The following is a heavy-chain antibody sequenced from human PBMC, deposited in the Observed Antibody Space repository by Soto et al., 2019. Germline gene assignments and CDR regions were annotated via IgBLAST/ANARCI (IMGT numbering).Heavy chain of an antibody. CDR3: VRGGIAGNWFEP. V-gene: IGHV4-31*03. D-gene: IGHD6-13*01. CDR1: GGSITSGGFY. J-gene: IGHJ5*02. Sequence: QVQLQESGPGLVKPSQTLSLTCSVSGGSITSGGFYWSWIRQHPEKGLEWIAYIFHSGSTDFNPSLKGRIIISAATSKNQFSLKLTSVTAADTAVYYCVRGGIAGNWFEPWGQGTLVTVSS. CDR2: IFHSGST.